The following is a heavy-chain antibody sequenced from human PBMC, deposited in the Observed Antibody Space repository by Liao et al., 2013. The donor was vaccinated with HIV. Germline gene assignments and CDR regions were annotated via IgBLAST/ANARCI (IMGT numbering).Heavy chain of an antibody. D-gene: IGHD4-23*01. J-gene: IGHJ4*02. Sequence: QVQLQQWGAGLLKPSETLSLTCAVYGEAFSGYHWSWIRQPPGKGLEWIGYIYYSGSTYYNPSLKSRVTISVDTSKNQFSLKLSSVTAADTAVYYCARRRGGNSPFDYWGQGTLVTVSS. CDR1: GEAFSGYH. CDR2: IYYSGST. CDR3: ARRRGGNSPFDY. V-gene: IGHV4-34*02.